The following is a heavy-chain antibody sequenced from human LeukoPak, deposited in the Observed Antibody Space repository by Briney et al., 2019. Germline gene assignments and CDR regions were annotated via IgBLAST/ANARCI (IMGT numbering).Heavy chain of an antibody. Sequence: TGGSLRLSCAASGFTFSSYGMHWVRQAPGKGLEWVAVISYDGSNKYYADSVKGRFTISRDNSKNTLYLQMNSLRAEDTAVYYCARAPAHSSGWFDDAFDIWGQGTMVTVSS. V-gene: IGHV3-30*03. CDR1: GFTFSSYG. CDR2: ISYDGSNK. CDR3: ARAPAHSSGWFDDAFDI. D-gene: IGHD6-19*01. J-gene: IGHJ3*02.